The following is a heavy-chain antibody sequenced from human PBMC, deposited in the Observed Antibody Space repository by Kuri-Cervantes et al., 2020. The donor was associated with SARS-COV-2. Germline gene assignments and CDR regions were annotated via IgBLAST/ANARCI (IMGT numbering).Heavy chain of an antibody. J-gene: IGHJ4*02. Sequence: GESLKISCAASGFTFSSYSMNWVRQAPGKGLEWVSSISSSSSYIYYADSVKGRFTISRDNAKNSLYLQMNSLRDEDTAVYYCAIDSAWLLPFDYWGQGTLVTVSS. CDR1: GFTFSSYS. V-gene: IGHV3-21*01. D-gene: IGHD3-22*01. CDR2: ISSSSSYI. CDR3: AIDSAWLLPFDY.